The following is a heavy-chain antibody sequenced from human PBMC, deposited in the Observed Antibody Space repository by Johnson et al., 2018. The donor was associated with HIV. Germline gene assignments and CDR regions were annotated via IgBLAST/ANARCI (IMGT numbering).Heavy chain of an antibody. J-gene: IGHJ3*02. CDR3: ARDGPYSGYDENAFDI. CDR1: GFTFDDYA. CDR2: ISWNSGSI. V-gene: IGHV3-9*01. D-gene: IGHD5-12*01. Sequence: VQLVESGGGLVKPGRSLRLSCVASGFTFDDYAMHWVRQAPGKGLEWVSGISWNSGSIGYADSVKGRFTISRDNSKNTLYLQMNSLRAEDTAVYYCARDGPYSGYDENAFDIWGQGTMVTVSS.